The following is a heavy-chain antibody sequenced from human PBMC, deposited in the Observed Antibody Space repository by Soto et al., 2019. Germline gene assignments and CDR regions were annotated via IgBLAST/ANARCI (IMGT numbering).Heavy chain of an antibody. CDR2: IIPLSGTT. V-gene: IGHV1-69*06. J-gene: IGHJ5*02. Sequence: QVQLVQSGAEVKKPGSSVKVSCTASGGPLNNYVIHWVRQAPGQGLQWMGGIIPLSGTTNYAQRFQGRVTLSADKYTSTAYIEVSSLKSDDSGVYFCATEGFRGGFLGHWGQGTLVTVSS. CDR1: GGPLNNYV. D-gene: IGHD3-16*01. CDR3: ATEGFRGGFLGH.